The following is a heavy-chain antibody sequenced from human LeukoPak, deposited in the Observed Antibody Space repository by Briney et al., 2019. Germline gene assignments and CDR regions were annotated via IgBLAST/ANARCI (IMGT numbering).Heavy chain of an antibody. Sequence: PGGSLRLSCAASGFIFTSYSMNWVRQAPGKGLEWISYISSSSSTIYYADSVRGRFTISRDNAKNSLYLQMNSLRAEDTAVYYCARGFHRYIYDSGAYSVYWGQGTLVTVSS. V-gene: IGHV3-48*01. CDR3: ARGFHRYIYDSGAYSVY. CDR1: GFIFTSYS. CDR2: ISSSSSTI. J-gene: IGHJ4*02. D-gene: IGHD3-22*01.